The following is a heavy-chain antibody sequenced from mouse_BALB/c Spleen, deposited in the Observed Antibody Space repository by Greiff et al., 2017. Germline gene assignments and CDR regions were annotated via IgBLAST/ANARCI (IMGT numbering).Heavy chain of an antibody. CDR1: GYTFTSYT. D-gene: IGHD1-1*01. CDR3: ARGADWDGSSWAY. V-gene: IGHV1-4*01. J-gene: IGHJ3*01. CDR2: INPSSGYT. Sequence: VQLQESGAELARPGASVKMSCKASGYTFTSYTMHWVKQRPGQGLEWIGYINPSSGYTNYNQKFKDKATLTADKSSSTAYMQLSSLTSEDSAVYYCARGADWDGSSWAYWGQGTLVTVSA.